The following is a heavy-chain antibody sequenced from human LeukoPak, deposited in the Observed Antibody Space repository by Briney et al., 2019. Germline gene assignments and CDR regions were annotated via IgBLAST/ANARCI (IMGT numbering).Heavy chain of an antibody. CDR1: GFRFDSHI. V-gene: IGHV3-33*06. J-gene: IGHJ4*02. Sequence: PGGSLRLSCAASGFRFDSHIMHWVRQAPGKGLEWVAGIWYDGSRRHYGDSVEGRFSVSRDNSRNTLDLQMNSLTADDTAIYYCAQDKWEERGNYYHYFDYWGQGILVIVSS. D-gene: IGHD1-26*01. CDR2: IWYDGSRR. CDR3: AQDKWEERGNYYHYFDY.